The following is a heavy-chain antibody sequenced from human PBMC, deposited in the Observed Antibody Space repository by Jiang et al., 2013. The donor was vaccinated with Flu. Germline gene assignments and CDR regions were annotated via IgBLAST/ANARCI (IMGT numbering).Heavy chain of an antibody. D-gene: IGHD3-10*01. Sequence: VLLKPSETLSLTCTVSGYSISSGYYWGWIRQPPGKGLEWIGSIYHSGSTYYNPSLKSRVTISVDTSKNQFSLKLSSVTAADTAVYYCARVIRDITMVQGLLDPWGQGTLVTVSS. V-gene: IGHV4-38-2*02. CDR2: IYHSGST. CDR3: ARVIRDITMVQGLLDP. J-gene: IGHJ5*02. CDR1: GYSISSGYY.